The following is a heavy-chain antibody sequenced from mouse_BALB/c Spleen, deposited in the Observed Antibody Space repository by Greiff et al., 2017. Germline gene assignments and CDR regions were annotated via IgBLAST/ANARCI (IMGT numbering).Heavy chain of an antibody. CDR3: SADGNYGSLAVGCWGGGAAGGGGAESEGGRGG. J-gene: IGHJ1*01. CDR2: IDPENGDT. Sequence: VQLQQSGAEPVRSGASVKLSCTASGFNIKDYYMHWVKQRPEQGLEWIGWIDPENGDTEYAPKFQGKATMTADTSSNTAYLQLSSLTSEDTAVSYCSADGNYGSLAVGCWGGGAAGGGGAESEGGRGGWG. CDR1: GFNIKDYY. V-gene: IGHV14-4*02. D-gene: IGHD2-1*01.